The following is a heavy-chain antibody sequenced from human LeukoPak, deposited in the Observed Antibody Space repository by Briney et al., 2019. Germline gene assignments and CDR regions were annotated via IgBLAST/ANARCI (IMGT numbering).Heavy chain of an antibody. CDR2: IIASSGST. V-gene: IGHV3-23*01. CDR3: VKGGYDFVEVAYFDF. Sequence: GGSLRLSCAASGFSFNNYAMGWVRQAPGKGLEWVSIIIASSGSTFYADSVKGRFTISRDNSKNTLYLQMNSLRVEDTAVYYCVKGGYDFVEVAYFDFWGQGTLVTVSS. CDR1: GFSFNNYA. D-gene: IGHD5-12*01. J-gene: IGHJ4*02.